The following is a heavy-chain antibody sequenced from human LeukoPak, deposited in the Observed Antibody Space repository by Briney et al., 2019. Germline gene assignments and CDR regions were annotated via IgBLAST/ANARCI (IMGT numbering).Heavy chain of an antibody. D-gene: IGHD3-10*01. CDR2: IYSGGST. CDR3: AKDYYGSGATPEA. V-gene: IGHV3-53*05. J-gene: IGHJ5*02. Sequence: PGGSLRLSCAASGFTVSSNYMSWVRQAPGKGLEWVSVIYSGGSTYYADSVKGRFTISRGNSKNTLYLQMNSLRAEDTAVYYCAKDYYGSGATPEAWGQGTLVTVSS. CDR1: GFTVSSNY.